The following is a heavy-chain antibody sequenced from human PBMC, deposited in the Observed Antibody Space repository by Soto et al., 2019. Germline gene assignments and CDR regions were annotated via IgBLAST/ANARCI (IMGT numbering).Heavy chain of an antibody. Sequence: WETLSLTCTVSGGSISSYYWSWIRQPPGKGLEWIGYIYYSGSTNYNPSLKSRVTISVDTSKNQFSLKLSSVTAADTAVYYCARGGYDFWSGYYLSYYYGMDVWGQGTTVTVSS. D-gene: IGHD3-3*01. J-gene: IGHJ6*02. CDR1: GGSISSYY. CDR2: IYYSGST. CDR3: ARGGYDFWSGYYLSYYYGMDV. V-gene: IGHV4-59*01.